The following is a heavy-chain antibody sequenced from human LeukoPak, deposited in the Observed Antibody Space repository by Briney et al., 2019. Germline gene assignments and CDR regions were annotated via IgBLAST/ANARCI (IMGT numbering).Heavy chain of an antibody. Sequence: SETLSLTCAAYGGSFSGYYWSWIRQPPGKGLVRLGEINHSGSTNYNPSLKSRVTISVDTSKNQFSLKLSSVTAADTAVYYCARGRYYQVSSGGMHYWGQGTLVTVSS. CDR3: ARGRYYQVSSGGMHY. V-gene: IGHV4-34*01. CDR2: INHSGST. J-gene: IGHJ4*02. D-gene: IGHD3-22*01. CDR1: GGSFSGYY.